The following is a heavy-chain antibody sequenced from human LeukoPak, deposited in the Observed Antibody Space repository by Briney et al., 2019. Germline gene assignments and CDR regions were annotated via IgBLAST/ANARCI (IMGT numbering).Heavy chain of an antibody. Sequence: ASVKVSCKASGYTFTGYYMHWVRQAPGQGLEWMGWINPNSGGTNYAQKFQGRVTMTRDTSISTAYMELSRLRSDDTALYYCARDLSITIFGVVTLYYFDYWGQGTLVTVSS. V-gene: IGHV1-2*02. J-gene: IGHJ4*02. CDR2: INPNSGGT. CDR3: ARDLSITIFGVVTLYYFDY. CDR1: GYTFTGYY. D-gene: IGHD3-3*01.